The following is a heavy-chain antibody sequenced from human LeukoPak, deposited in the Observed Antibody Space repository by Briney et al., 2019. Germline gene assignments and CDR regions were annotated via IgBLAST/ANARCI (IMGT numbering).Heavy chain of an antibody. V-gene: IGHV1-18*01. D-gene: IGHD5-24*01. CDR2: ISAYNGNT. Sequence: ASVKVSCKASGYTFTSYGISWVRQAPGQGLEWMGWISAYNGNTNYAQKLQGRVTMTTDTSTSTAYMELRSLRSDDTAVYYCASDRWDGYNLIGEYYYYYYGMDVWGQGTTVTVSS. J-gene: IGHJ6*02. CDR1: GYTFTSYG. CDR3: ASDRWDGYNLIGEYYYYYYGMDV.